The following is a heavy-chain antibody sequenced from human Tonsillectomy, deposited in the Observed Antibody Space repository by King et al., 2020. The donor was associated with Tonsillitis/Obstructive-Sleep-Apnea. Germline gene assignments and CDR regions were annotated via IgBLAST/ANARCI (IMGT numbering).Heavy chain of an antibody. Sequence: VQLVESGVEVKKPGASVKVSCKPSGYIFTGYYMHWVRQAPGQGLEWMGWINTNSGGTKYAQKFQDWVTMTRDTSISTAYMELGGLRLDDTAVYYCARAGGYFEDFDYWGQGTLVTVSS. D-gene: IGHD3-9*01. J-gene: IGHJ4*02. CDR3: ARAGGYFEDFDY. CDR2: INTNSGGT. V-gene: IGHV1-2*04. CDR1: GYIFTGYY.